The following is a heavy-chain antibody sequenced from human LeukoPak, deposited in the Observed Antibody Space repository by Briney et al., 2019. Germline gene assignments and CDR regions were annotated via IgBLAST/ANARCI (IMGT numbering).Heavy chain of an antibody. V-gene: IGHV1-2*02. CDR2: MNPKNGDI. D-gene: IGHD1-1*01. CDR3: LRDVHNWNDDY. CDR1: GYTFTGYN. Sequence: ASVKVSCKASGYTFTGYNMHWVRQAPGQGLEWMGWMNPKNGDISYAQKFQGRVTMTRDTSISTAYMELSRLTYDDTAVYFFLRDVHNWNDDYWGQGTLVTVSS. J-gene: IGHJ4*02.